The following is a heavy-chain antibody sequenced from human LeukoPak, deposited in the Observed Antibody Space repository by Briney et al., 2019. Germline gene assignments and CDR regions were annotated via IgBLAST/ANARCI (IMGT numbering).Heavy chain of an antibody. CDR3: AIDCSSTSCYAY. V-gene: IGHV1-2*02. Sequence: GASVKVSCKASGFSFTGYYMHWVRQAPGQGLEWMGWINPNSGGTNYAQKFQGRVTMTRDTSISTAYMELSRLRSDDTAVYYCAIDCSSTSCYAYWGQGTLVTVSS. CDR2: INPNSGGT. J-gene: IGHJ4*02. D-gene: IGHD2-2*01. CDR1: GFSFTGYY.